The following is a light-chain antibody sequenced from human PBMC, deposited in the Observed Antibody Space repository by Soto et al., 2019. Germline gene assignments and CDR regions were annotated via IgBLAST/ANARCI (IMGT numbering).Light chain of an antibody. Sequence: EVVMTQSPATLSVYPGERATLSCRASQSVSSDLAWYLQKPGQAPSLLFYGASTRATGMPARFSGSGSGTEFTLTISSLQSEDFAVYYCQQYNNWPHTFGQGTKLEIK. V-gene: IGKV3-15*01. CDR1: QSVSSD. CDR3: QQYNNWPHT. CDR2: GAS. J-gene: IGKJ2*01.